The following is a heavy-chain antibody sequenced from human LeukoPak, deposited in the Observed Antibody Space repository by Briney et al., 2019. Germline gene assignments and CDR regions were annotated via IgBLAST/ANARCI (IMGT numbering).Heavy chain of an antibody. V-gene: IGHV3-9*01. CDR2: INWDSGSI. J-gene: IGHJ4*02. D-gene: IGHD6-19*01. Sequence: PGGSLRLSCAASGFTFDDYAMHWVRQAPGRGLEWVSGINWDSGSIDYGDSVKGRFTISRDNAKNSVELQMNSLRVEDTALYYCAKSLREVIAVIDSWGQGTLVTVSS. CDR3: AKSLREVIAVIDS. CDR1: GFTFDDYA.